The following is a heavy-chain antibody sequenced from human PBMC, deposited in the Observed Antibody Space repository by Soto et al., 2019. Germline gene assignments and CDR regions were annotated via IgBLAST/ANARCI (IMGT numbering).Heavy chain of an antibody. CDR2: IYRTGST. D-gene: IGHD1-7*01. CDR3: ASRDPGTSVDY. V-gene: IGHV4-4*02. CDR1: GGSFTSNNW. Sequence: QVQLQESGPGLVKPSGTLSLTCAVSGGSFTSNNWWTWVRQHPGQGLEWIGEIYRTGSTNYNPSLKRRVTISLDKSENQFPLKVTSLTAADTAVYYCASRDPGTSVDYWGQGTLVTVSS. J-gene: IGHJ4*02.